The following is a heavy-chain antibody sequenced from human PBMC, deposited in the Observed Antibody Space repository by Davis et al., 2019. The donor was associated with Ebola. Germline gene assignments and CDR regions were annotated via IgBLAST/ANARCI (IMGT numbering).Heavy chain of an antibody. D-gene: IGHD2-15*01. CDR3: ARGLGFCSGGDCYLGY. CDR2: IIPIFGAA. J-gene: IGHJ4*02. Sequence: SVKVSCKASGGTFTKFVISWVRQAPGQGLEWMGGIIPIFGAANYAQKFQGRVTFTADESTSTAYMELSSLRSEDTAVYYCARGLGFCSGGDCYLGYWGQGTLVTVSS. CDR1: GGTFTKFV. V-gene: IGHV1-69*13.